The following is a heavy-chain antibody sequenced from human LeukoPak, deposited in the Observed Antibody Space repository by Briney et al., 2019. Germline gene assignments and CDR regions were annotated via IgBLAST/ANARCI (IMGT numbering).Heavy chain of an antibody. Sequence: GGSLRLSCAASGFTVSSTYMSWVRQAPGKGLEWVSVIYSGGSTYYADSVKGRFTISRDNSKNTLYLQMNSLRAEDTAVYYCATEDVKAVALFDYWGQGTLVTVSS. CDR1: GFTVSSTY. D-gene: IGHD6-19*01. CDR2: IYSGGST. J-gene: IGHJ4*02. CDR3: ATEDVKAVALFDY. V-gene: IGHV3-53*01.